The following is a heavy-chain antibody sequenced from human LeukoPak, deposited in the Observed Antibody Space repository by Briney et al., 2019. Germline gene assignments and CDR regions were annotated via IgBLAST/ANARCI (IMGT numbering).Heavy chain of an antibody. CDR2: INYSGST. J-gene: IGHJ4*02. D-gene: IGHD3-9*01. CDR1: GGSFSGYY. CDR3: ARAGTFYDILTGYYF. V-gene: IGHV4-34*01. Sequence: SETLSLTCAVYGGSFSGYYWSWIRQPPGKGLEWIGHINYSGSTNYNPSLKSRLTISLDTSKNQFSLKLTSVTAADTALYYCARAGTFYDILTGYYFWGQGTLVTVSS.